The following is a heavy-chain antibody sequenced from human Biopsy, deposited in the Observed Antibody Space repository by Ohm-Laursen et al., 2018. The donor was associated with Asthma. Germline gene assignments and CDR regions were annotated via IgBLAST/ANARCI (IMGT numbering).Heavy chain of an antibody. CDR1: GFTFRTYT. D-gene: IGHD1-26*01. CDR2: ISFDGSNK. Sequence: SLRLSCAASGFTFRTYTMHWVRQAPGKGLDWVAVISFDGSNKNYTDSVKGRFTISRDNSRNTLHLQMNSLRAEDTAVYYCAKDVFPGWELRRGSDYWGQGTLVTVSS. CDR3: AKDVFPGWELRRGSDY. V-gene: IGHV3-30*18. J-gene: IGHJ4*02.